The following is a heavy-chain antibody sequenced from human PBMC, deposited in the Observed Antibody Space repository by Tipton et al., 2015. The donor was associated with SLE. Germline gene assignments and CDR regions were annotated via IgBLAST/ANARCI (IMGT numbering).Heavy chain of an antibody. CDR1: TFTFSAYA. D-gene: IGHD5-12*01. Sequence: SLRLSCAASTFTFSAYAMHWVRQTPGKGLEWVSIISYDGNEKHYADSVKGRFTISRNNAKNSLYLQMNSLRAEDTAVYYCVREGHKNVGYGYDYWGQGTLVTVSS. CDR2: ISYDGNEK. J-gene: IGHJ4*02. CDR3: VREGHKNVGYGYDY. V-gene: IGHV3-30*04.